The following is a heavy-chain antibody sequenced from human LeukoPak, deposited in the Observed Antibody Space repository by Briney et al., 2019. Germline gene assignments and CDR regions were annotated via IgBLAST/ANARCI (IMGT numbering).Heavy chain of an antibody. CDR1: GFTISRNY. J-gene: IGHJ4*02. Sequence: GGSLRLSCAASGFTISRNYMSWVRQSPGKGLEWVSVIYSGGSTYYADSVKGRFTISRDNSKNTLYLQMNSLRAEDTAVYYCARDRAAAGKGIYWGQGTLVTVSS. CDR2: IYSGGST. V-gene: IGHV3-66*01. CDR3: ARDRAAAGKGIY. D-gene: IGHD6-13*01.